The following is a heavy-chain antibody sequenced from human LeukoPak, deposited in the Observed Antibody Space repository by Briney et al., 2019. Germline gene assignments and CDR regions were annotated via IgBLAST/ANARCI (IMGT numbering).Heavy chain of an antibody. CDR3: ARSQNYYGSGDY. J-gene: IGHJ4*02. CDR1: AGSVSNGNYY. CDR2: IYYTGTT. D-gene: IGHD3-10*01. Sequence: SETLSLTCTVSAGSVSNGNYYWSWLRQPPGRALEWIGYIYYTGTTYYIPSLEGRVTISVDTSKNQFSVKLNSVTAADTGVYYCARSQNYYGSGDYWSAGTLVTVSS. V-gene: IGHV4-61*01.